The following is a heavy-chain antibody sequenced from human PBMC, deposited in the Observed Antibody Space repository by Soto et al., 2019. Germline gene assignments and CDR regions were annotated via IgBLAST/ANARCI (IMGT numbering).Heavy chain of an antibody. Sequence: ETLSLTCTVSNGCISCGYWTWIGQPPGKELEWIGYIYYGGSTNYNPSLNSRVIISVDTAKNQFSLSLSSVTAADTAVYYCTGAYYDIIGYSLDPWGQGTSVTVSS. J-gene: IGHJ5*02. D-gene: IGHD3-22*01. CDR1: NGCISCGY. V-gene: IGHV4-59*01. CDR3: TGAYYDIIGYSLDP. CDR2: IYYGGST.